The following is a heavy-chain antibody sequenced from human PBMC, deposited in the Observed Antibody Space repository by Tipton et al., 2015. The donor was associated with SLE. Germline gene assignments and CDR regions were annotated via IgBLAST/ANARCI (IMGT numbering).Heavy chain of an antibody. CDR2: IYYSGST. J-gene: IGHJ5*02. CDR3: AREWSGKGVFDP. Sequence: TLSLTCAVSGGSINSGDYSWSWIRQPPGKGLEWIGHIYYSGSTFHNPSVRSGVTISVDTSKNQFSLKLSSVTGADTAVYYCAREWSGKGVFDPWGQGTLVTVSS. V-gene: IGHV4-31*11. CDR1: GGSINSGDYS. D-gene: IGHD3-10*01.